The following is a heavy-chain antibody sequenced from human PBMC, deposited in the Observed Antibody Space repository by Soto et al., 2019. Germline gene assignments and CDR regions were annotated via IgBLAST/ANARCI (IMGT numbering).Heavy chain of an antibody. J-gene: IGHJ5*02. CDR1: GYTFTGYY. V-gene: IGHV1-2*04. CDR2: INPNGGGT. CDR3: PRAFCGGDSYSTYHSFDT. Sequence: ASVKVSCKASGYTFTGYYMHWVRQAPGQGLEWMGWINPNGGGTNYAQKFQGWVTMTRDTSIITAYMELSRLSSDDTAVYYRPRAFCGGDSYSTYHSFDTWGKGTLV. D-gene: IGHD2-21*02.